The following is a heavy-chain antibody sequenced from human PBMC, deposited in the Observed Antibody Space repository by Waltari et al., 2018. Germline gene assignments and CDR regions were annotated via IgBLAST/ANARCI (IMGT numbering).Heavy chain of an antibody. CDR1: GGSFSGFY. CDR2: INHSGST. CDR3: ARPGAFVASRGNRFDY. Sequence: QVQLQQWGAGLLKPSETLSLTCAVYGGSFSGFYWSWIRQPPGKGLEWIVEINHSGSTNYNPTLNSRVIISVDTSTSQFSLKLSSLPAADTAVYFCARPGAFVASRGNRFDYWGQGTLVTVSS. D-gene: IGHD1-1*01. V-gene: IGHV4-34*01. J-gene: IGHJ4*02.